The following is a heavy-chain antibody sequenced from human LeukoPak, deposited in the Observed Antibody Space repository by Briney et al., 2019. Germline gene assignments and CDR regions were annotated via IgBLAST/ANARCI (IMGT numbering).Heavy chain of an antibody. J-gene: IGHJ4*02. CDR3: ARDQQPKKYYYDSSGSSAY. CDR2: ISSSSSYI. CDR1: GFTFSSYS. D-gene: IGHD3-22*01. Sequence: GGSLRLSCAASGFTFSSYSMNWVRQAPGKGLEWVSSISSSSSYIYYADSVKGRFTISRDNAKNSLYLQMNSLRAEDTAVYYCARDQQPKKYYYDSSGSSAYWGQGTLVTVSS. V-gene: IGHV3-21*01.